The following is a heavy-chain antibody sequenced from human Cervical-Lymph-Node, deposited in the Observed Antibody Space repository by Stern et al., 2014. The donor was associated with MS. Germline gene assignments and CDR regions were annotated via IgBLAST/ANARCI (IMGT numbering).Heavy chain of an antibody. CDR2: IIPYFGLT. D-gene: IGHD5-18*01. J-gene: IGHJ4*02. Sequence: QVQLVQSGAEVKRPGSSVKVSCKTSGGTFSNHVFNWVRQAPGQGLEWMGQIIPYFGLTKYAQKFQGRVTITADKSTTTAYMELSSLKFEDTAVYYCATYTYGYYYFNNWGQGALVTVSS. CDR1: GGTFSNHV. V-gene: IGHV1-69*17. CDR3: ATYTYGYYYFNN.